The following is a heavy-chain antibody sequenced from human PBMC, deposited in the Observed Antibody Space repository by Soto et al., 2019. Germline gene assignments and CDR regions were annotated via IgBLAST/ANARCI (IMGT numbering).Heavy chain of an antibody. CDR2: IGYTGTI. Sequence: QLQLQESGPGLVKPSETLSLTCTASGGSISSNSYYWGWIRQSPGKGLEWIGSIGYTGTIYYNPSRQSRVTMSVDTSENQISLRRSSMTAADTAVYYCASHVHNQGYEYYFDSWSQGTLVTVSS. J-gene: IGHJ4*02. V-gene: IGHV4-39*01. CDR3: ASHVHNQGYEYYFDS. D-gene: IGHD3-3*01. CDR1: GGSISSNSYY.